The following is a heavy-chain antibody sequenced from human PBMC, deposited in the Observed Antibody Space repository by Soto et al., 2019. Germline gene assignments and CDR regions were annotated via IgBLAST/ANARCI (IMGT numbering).Heavy chain of an antibody. V-gene: IGHV3-30-3*01. D-gene: IGHD6-13*01. J-gene: IGHJ4*02. CDR3: ARAARRDSSSWYFDY. CDR1: GFTFSSYA. Sequence: QVQLVESGGGVVQPGRSLTLSCAASGFTFSSYAMHWVRQAPGKGLEWVAVISYDGSNKYYADSVKGRFTISRDNSKNTRYLQMNSLRAEDTAVYHCARAARRDSSSWYFDYWGQGTLVTVSS. CDR2: ISYDGSNK.